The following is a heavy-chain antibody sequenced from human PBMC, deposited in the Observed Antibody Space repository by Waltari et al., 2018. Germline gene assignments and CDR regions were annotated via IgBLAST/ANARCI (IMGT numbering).Heavy chain of an antibody. D-gene: IGHD6-13*01. CDR2: ISSSSSYI. Sequence: EVQLVESGGGLVKPGGSLRLSCAASGFTFSSYSMNWVRQAPGQGLEWVSSISSSSSYIYYADSVKGRFTISRDNAKNSLYLQMNSLRAEDTAVYYCARDGPTSSSWYRDPFDYWGQGTLVTVSS. CDR3: ARDGPTSSSWYRDPFDY. J-gene: IGHJ4*02. CDR1: GFTFSSYS. V-gene: IGHV3-21*01.